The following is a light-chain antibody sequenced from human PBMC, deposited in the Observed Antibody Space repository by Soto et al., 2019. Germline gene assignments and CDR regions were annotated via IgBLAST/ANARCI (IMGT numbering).Light chain of an antibody. CDR1: QSVDSRF. CDR2: GAS. V-gene: IGKV3-20*01. J-gene: IGKJ1*01. CDR3: QQYDSSRT. Sequence: EIVLTQSPGTLSLSPGERATLSCRASQSVDSRFLAWYQQKPGQAPRLLMYGASTRATGIPDRFSGSGSGTDFTLSISRLEPEDFAVYYCQQYDSSRTFGQGPKVEMK.